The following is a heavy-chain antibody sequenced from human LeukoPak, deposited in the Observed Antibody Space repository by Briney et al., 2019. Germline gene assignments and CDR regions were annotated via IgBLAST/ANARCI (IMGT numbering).Heavy chain of an antibody. CDR3: TTYSSGHY. Sequence: PGGSLRLSCAASGFTFSGSDMHWVRQASGKGLEWVGRIRSKANSYATASAASLKGRFIIFRDDSRNTAYLQMNSLRTEDTAVYYCTTYSSGHYWGQGTLVTVSS. V-gene: IGHV3-73*01. CDR2: IRSKANSYAT. J-gene: IGHJ4*02. CDR1: GFTFSGSD. D-gene: IGHD6-19*01.